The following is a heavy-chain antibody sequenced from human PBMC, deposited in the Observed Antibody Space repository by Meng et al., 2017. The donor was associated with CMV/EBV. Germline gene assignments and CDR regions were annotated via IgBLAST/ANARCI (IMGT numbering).Heavy chain of an antibody. V-gene: IGHV4-30-4*08. J-gene: IGHJ4*02. CDR1: GGSISSGDYY. CDR2: IYYSGST. D-gene: IGHD1-14*01. CDR3: ARVTSRVAGAFDY. Sequence: QVQLEESGPGLVKPSQTLSLTCTVSGGSISSGDYYWSWIRQPPGKGLEWIGYIYYSGSTYYNPSLKSRVTISVDTSKNQFSLKLSAVTAADTAVYYCARVTSRVAGAFDYWGQGTLVTVSS.